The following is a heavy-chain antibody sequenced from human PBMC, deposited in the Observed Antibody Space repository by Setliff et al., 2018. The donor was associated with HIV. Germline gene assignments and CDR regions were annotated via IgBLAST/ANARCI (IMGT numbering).Heavy chain of an antibody. D-gene: IGHD3-22*01. V-gene: IGHV1-3*01. CDR3: ARSYYYDSSGYSSRYWFDP. CDR2: INAGNGNT. J-gene: IGHJ5*02. Sequence: GASVKVSCKASGYTFTSYAMHWVRQAPGQRLEWMGWINAGNGNTKYSQKFQGRVTITRDTSASTAYMELSSLRSEDTAVYYCARSYYYDSSGYSSRYWFDPWGQGTLVTVSS. CDR1: GYTFTSYA.